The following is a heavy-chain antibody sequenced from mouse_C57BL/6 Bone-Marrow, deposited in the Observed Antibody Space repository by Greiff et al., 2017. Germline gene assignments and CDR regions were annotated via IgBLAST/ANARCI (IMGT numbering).Heavy chain of an antibody. CDR2: INPNNGGT. D-gene: IGHD2-4*01. Sequence: VQLQQSGPELVKPGASVKISCKASGYTFTDYYMNWVKQSHGKSLEWIGDINPNNGGTSYNQKFKGKATLTVDKSSSTAYVELRSLTSEDSAVYYCARSMITTRGVYFDYWGQGTTLTVSS. J-gene: IGHJ2*01. V-gene: IGHV1-26*01. CDR1: GYTFTDYY. CDR3: ARSMITTRGVYFDY.